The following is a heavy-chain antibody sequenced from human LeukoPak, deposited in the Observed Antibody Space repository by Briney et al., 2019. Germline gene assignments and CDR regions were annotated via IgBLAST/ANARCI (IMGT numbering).Heavy chain of an antibody. V-gene: IGHV3-30*02. J-gene: IGHJ3*02. Sequence: QPGGSLRLSCAASGFTFSSYGMHWVRQAPGKGLEWVAFIRYDGSNKYYADSVKGRFTISRDNSKNTLYLQMNSQRAEDTAVYYCAKVLPPAAIPPRPAFDIWGQGTMVTVSS. CDR1: GFTFSSYG. CDR2: IRYDGSNK. D-gene: IGHD2-2*01. CDR3: AKVLPPAAIPPRPAFDI.